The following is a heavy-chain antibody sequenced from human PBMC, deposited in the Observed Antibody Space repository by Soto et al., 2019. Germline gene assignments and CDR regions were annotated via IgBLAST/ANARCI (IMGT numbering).Heavy chain of an antibody. J-gene: IGHJ4*02. CDR3: ARLLSSSSLDY. CDR2: IYYSGST. CDR1: GGSISSYY. D-gene: IGHD6-6*01. V-gene: IGHV4-59*01. Sequence: QVQLQESSPGLVKPSETLSLTCTVSGGSISSYYWSWIRQPPGKGLEWIGYIYYSGSTNYNPSLKSRVTISVDTSKNQFSLKLSSVTAADTAVYYCARLLSSSSLDYWGQGTLVTVSS.